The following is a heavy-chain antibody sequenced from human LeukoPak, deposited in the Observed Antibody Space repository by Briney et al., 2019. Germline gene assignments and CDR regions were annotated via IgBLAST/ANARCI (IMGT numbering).Heavy chain of an antibody. Sequence: GGSLRLSCAASGFIFSKMNWVRQAPGKGLEWVSYISSSGSTIYYADSVKGRFTISRDNAKNSLYLQMNSLRAEDTAVYYCAKGGGTGYSSSWYSHWGQGTLVTVSS. V-gene: IGHV3-48*03. J-gene: IGHJ4*02. D-gene: IGHD6-13*01. CDR1: GFIFSK. CDR2: ISSSGSTI. CDR3: AKGGGTGYSSSWYSH.